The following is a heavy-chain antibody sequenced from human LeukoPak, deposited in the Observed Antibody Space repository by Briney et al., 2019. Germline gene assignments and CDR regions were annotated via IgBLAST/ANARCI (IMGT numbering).Heavy chain of an antibody. J-gene: IGHJ4*02. CDR3: AREYDSGYYFDY. V-gene: IGHV1-69*01. CDR2: IIPIFGTA. Sequence: SVKVSCKASGGTFSSYAISWVRQAPGQGLEWMGGIIPIFGTANYAQKFQGRVTITADESTSTAYMELSSLRSEDTAVYYCAREYDSGYYFDYWGQGTLVTVSS. D-gene: IGHD3-22*01. CDR1: GGTFSSYA.